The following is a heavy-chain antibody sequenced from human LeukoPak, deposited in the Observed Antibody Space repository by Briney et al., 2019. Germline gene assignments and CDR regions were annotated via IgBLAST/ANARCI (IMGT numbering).Heavy chain of an antibody. D-gene: IGHD5-12*01. V-gene: IGHV4-4*08. CDR1: GVSISSYS. Sequence: PSETLSLTCTVSGVSISSYSWSWIRQPPGNGLEWIGYIYYSESTNYNPSLKSRVSISVDTSKNQFSLKLSSVTAADTAVYYCARDLPGYSGYDSYYFDYWGQGTLVTVSS. J-gene: IGHJ4*02. CDR2: IYYSEST. CDR3: ARDLPGYSGYDSYYFDY.